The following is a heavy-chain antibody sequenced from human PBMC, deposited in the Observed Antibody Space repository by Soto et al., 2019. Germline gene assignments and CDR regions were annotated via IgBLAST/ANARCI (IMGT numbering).Heavy chain of an antibody. Sequence: EVQLVESGGGLVQPGGSLRLSCAVSGFTFSNYWISWVRQAPGKGLEWVANINQDGSVRYYVDSVKGRFSMYRDNANNSLYLEMGSLRAEDTAVYYCARDQRCSGGACPFEYWGQGTLATVSS. CDR2: INQDGSVR. CDR3: ARDQRCSGGACPFEY. J-gene: IGHJ4*02. D-gene: IGHD2-15*01. V-gene: IGHV3-7*01. CDR1: GFTFSNYW.